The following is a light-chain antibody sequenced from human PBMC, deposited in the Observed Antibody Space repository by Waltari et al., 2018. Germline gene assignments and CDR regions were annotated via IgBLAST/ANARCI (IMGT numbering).Light chain of an antibody. Sequence: EIVMTQSPVTLSVSPGEGATLSCRASQSISSDLAWYQHKPGQAPRLLIYGASTRATGVPVRFSGSGSGTEFTLTISGRQSEDFAVYYCQQYSNWPPRYTFGQGTRLEIK. J-gene: IGKJ2*01. CDR3: QQYSNWPPRYT. CDR2: GAS. V-gene: IGKV3-15*01. CDR1: QSISSD.